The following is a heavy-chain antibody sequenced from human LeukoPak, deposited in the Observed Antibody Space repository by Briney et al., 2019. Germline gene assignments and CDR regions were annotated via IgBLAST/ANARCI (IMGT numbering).Heavy chain of an antibody. J-gene: IGHJ4*02. V-gene: IGHV1-69*13. Sequence: GASVKVSCKASGGTFSSYAISWVRQAPGQGLEWMGGIIPIFGTANYAQKFQGRVTITADESTSTAYMELSSLRSEDTAVYYCAKRGAEVGVAPGDYWGQGTLVTVSS. CDR2: IIPIFGTA. D-gene: IGHD1-26*01. CDR3: AKRGAEVGVAPGDY. CDR1: GGTFSSYA.